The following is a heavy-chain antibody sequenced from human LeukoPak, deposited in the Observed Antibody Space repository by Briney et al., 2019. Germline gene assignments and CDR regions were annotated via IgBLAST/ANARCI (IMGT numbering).Heavy chain of an antibody. CDR1: GYTFTGYY. CDR3: ARAPDYYDSSGYYWGSYYYMDV. CDR2: INPNSGGT. J-gene: IGHJ6*03. D-gene: IGHD3-22*01. V-gene: IGHV1-2*02. Sequence: ASVKVSCTASGYTFTGYYMHWVRQAPGQGLEWMGWINPNSGGTNYAQKFQGRVTMTRDTSISTAYMELSRLRSDDTAVYYCARAPDYYDSSGYYWGSYYYMDVWGKGTTVTVSS.